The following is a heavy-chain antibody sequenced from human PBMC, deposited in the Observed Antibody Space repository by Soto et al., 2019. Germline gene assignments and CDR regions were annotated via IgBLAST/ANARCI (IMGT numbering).Heavy chain of an antibody. CDR1: GFTFSSYS. CDR3: ARWVNYYGSGSPRENWFDP. Sequence: GGSLRLSCAASGFTFSSYSMNWVRQAPGKGLEWVSSISSSSYIYYADSVKGRFTISRDNAKNSLYLQMNSLRAEDTAVYYCARWVNYYGSGSPRENWFDPWGQGTLVTVSS. V-gene: IGHV3-21*01. CDR2: ISSSSYI. J-gene: IGHJ5*02. D-gene: IGHD3-10*01.